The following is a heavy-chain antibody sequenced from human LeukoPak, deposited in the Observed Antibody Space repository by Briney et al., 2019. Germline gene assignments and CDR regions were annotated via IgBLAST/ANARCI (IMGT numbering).Heavy chain of an antibody. Sequence: GGSLRLSCVASGFSINTFWMTWVRQAPGKGPEWVANMRGDGSRLYYMDSVKGRFTISRDNAKNSLYLQMNSLRAEDTAVYYCARDADIVVVVAATYWGQGTLVTVSS. CDR1: GFSINTFW. CDR3: ARDADIVVVVAATY. J-gene: IGHJ4*02. D-gene: IGHD2-15*01. CDR2: MRGDGSRL. V-gene: IGHV3-7*01.